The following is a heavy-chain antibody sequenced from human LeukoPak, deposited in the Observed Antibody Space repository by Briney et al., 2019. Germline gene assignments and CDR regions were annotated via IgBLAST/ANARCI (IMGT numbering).Heavy chain of an antibody. CDR3: EAVVAAVLY. CDR2: ISYDGSNK. J-gene: IGHJ4*02. Sequence: GRSLRLSCAASGFTFSSYALHWVRQAPGKGLEWVTAISYDGSNKHYADSVKGRFTISRDNSKSTVYLQMNSLRAQDTAVYYCEAVVAAVLYWGQGTLVTVSS. CDR1: GFTFSSYA. D-gene: IGHD2-21*02. V-gene: IGHV3-30*04.